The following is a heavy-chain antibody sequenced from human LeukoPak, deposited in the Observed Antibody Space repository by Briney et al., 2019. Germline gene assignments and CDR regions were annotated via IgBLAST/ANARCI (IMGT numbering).Heavy chain of an antibody. CDR2: TYYRSKWYN. J-gene: IGHJ5*02. D-gene: IGHD6-19*01. CDR3: ASALRTSGWYGYNWFDP. Sequence: SQTLSLTCAISGDSVSSNSAAWNWIRQSPSRGLEWLGRTYYRSKWYNDYAISAKSRITINPDTSKNQFSLQLNSVTPDDTAVYYCASALRTSGWYGYNWFDPWGQGTLVIVSS. CDR1: GDSVSSNSAA. V-gene: IGHV6-1*01.